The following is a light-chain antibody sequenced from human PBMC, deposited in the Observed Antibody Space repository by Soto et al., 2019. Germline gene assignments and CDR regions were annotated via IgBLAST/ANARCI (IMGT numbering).Light chain of an antibody. CDR3: QLSYSPPRT. V-gene: IGKV1-39*01. CDR1: QSISVY. J-gene: IGKJ1*01. Sequence: DIQLTQSPSSLSASVGDRVAITCRASQSISVYLNWFQQKAGQAPKLLIYAASNLQRGVPSRFSGSGPGTDFTLTISSLQPEDFATYYCQLSYSPPRTFGQGTKVEI. CDR2: AAS.